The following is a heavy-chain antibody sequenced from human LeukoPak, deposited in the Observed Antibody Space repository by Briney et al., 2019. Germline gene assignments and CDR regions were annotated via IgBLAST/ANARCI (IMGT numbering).Heavy chain of an antibody. V-gene: IGHV5-51*01. Sequence: GDSLKISCKTSGYIFTDYWIGWVRQVPGKGLEWMGIIYPDDSDTRYSPSFQGQVTISADKSTSTAYLQWSSLKASDTAMYYCARGAPIFYYFESWGQGTLSPSPQ. CDR3: ARGAPIFYYFES. J-gene: IGHJ4*02. CDR2: IYPDDSDT. CDR1: GYIFTDYW.